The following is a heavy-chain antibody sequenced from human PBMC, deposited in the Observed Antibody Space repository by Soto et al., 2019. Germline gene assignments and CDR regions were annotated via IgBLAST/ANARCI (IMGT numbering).Heavy chain of an antibody. V-gene: IGHV3-33*01. D-gene: IGHD5-12*01. CDR3: ARNLNIVAFGNYDAFDI. Sequence: QVQLVESGGGVVQPGRSLRLSCAASGFTFSSYGMHWVRQAPGKGLEWVAVIWYDGSNKYYADSVKGRFTISRDNSKNTLYLQMNSLRAEDTAVYYCARNLNIVAFGNYDAFDIWGQGTMVTVSS. CDR1: GFTFSSYG. J-gene: IGHJ3*02. CDR2: IWYDGSNK.